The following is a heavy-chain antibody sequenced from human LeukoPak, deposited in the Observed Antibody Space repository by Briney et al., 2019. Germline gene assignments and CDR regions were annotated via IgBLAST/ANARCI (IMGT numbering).Heavy chain of an antibody. Sequence: GGSLRLSCAASGFTFSSYAMNWVRQAPGKGLEWVSAINSNGGSTYYADPVKGRFTISRDNSKNTLYLQMNSLRAEDTAVYYCAKGPLPRIDYWGQGTLVTVSS. V-gene: IGHV3-23*01. CDR2: INSNGGST. CDR1: GFTFSSYA. CDR3: AKGPLPRIDY. J-gene: IGHJ4*02.